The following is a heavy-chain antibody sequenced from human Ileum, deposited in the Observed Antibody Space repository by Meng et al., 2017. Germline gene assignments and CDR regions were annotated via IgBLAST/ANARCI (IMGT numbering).Heavy chain of an antibody. CDR2: IFYSGST. J-gene: IGHJ5*02. D-gene: IGHD3/OR15-3a*01. CDR1: GGSISSGGYY. V-gene: IGHV4-31*03. CDR3: ARVRRGLGLRFDP. Sequence: QVQLQQLGPGLVKPSPAPSLTCTVSGGSISSGGYYWGWIRQHPGKGLEWIGYIFYSGSTYYNSSLKSRINISVDTSKNQFSLKVSSVTAADTAVYYCARVRRGLGLRFDPWGQGTLVTVSS.